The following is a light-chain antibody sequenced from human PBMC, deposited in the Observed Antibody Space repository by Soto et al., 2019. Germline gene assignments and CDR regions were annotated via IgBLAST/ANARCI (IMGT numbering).Light chain of an antibody. CDR1: QSVSSSY. V-gene: IGKV3-20*01. Sequence: EIGLRQSPGTLSLSKGERATLSCRASQSVSSSYLAWYQQKPGQAPRLLIYGASSRATGIPDRFSGSGSGTDFTLTISRLEPEDFAVYYCQQYGSSPKTFGQGTNVDI. CDR2: GAS. J-gene: IGKJ1*01. CDR3: QQYGSSPKT.